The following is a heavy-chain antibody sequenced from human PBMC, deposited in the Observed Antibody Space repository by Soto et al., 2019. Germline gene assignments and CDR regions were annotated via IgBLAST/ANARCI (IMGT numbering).Heavy chain of an antibody. CDR1: GGTFSSYT. V-gene: IGHV1-69*02. J-gene: IGHJ5*02. Sequence: SVKVSCKASGGTFSSYTISWVRQAPGQGLEWMGRIIPILGIANYAQKFQGRVTITADKSTSTAYMELSSLRSEDTAVYYCARAPVYSNYWFDPWGQGTLVTVS. CDR2: IIPILGIA. CDR3: ARAPVYSNYWFDP. D-gene: IGHD4-4*01.